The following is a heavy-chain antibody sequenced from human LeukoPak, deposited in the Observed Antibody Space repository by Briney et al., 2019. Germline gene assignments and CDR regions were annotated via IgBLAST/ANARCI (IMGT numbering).Heavy chain of an antibody. J-gene: IGHJ4*02. CDR1: GFIFDHPD. V-gene: IGHV3-20*04. CDR2: ITGNGDAT. Sequence: GGSLRLSCAASGFIFDHPDMSWVRQTPGKGLEWLPGITGNGDATTYADSVKGRFTISRDNAKNSVYLQMNSLGVDDTAVYYCPGHGGGDCCSGYFFDSWGQGTLVTVSS. CDR3: PGHGGGDCCSGYFFDS. D-gene: IGHD3-3*01.